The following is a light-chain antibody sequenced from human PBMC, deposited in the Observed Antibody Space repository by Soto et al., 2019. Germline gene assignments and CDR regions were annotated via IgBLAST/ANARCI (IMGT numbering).Light chain of an antibody. Sequence: QSVLAQPASVSGSPGQSITISCTGTTSDVGSYDLVSWYQHHPGKAPKLLIYEVSKRPSGVSDRFSGSKSGNTASLTISGLQTEDEADYYCCSFAGSSNLYVFGTVTKVTVL. CDR3: CSFAGSSNLYV. V-gene: IGLV2-23*02. CDR2: EVS. J-gene: IGLJ1*01. CDR1: TSDVGSYDL.